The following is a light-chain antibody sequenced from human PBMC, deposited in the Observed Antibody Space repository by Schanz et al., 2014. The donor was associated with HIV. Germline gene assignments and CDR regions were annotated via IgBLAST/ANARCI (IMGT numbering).Light chain of an antibody. CDR3: SSYSVYGARGVI. CDR2: DVS. Sequence: QSVLTQPASVSGSPGQSITISCTGTSSDVGGYNYVSWYQQHPGKAPKLMIYDVSKRPSGVSNRFSGSKSGNTASLTVSGLQPEDEADYYCSSYSVYGARGVIVGTGTKLTVL. CDR1: SSDVGGYNY. V-gene: IGLV2-14*01. J-gene: IGLJ6*01.